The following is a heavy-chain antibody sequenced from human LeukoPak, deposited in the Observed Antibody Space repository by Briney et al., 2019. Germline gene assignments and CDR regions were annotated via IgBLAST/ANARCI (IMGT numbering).Heavy chain of an antibody. V-gene: IGHV3-23*01. CDR1: GFTFSSYA. CDR3: AKDHYDILPGYYTCLIRD. D-gene: IGHD3-9*01. CDR2: ICGSGGST. Sequence: GGSLRLSCAASGFTFSSYAVSGVRQAPGEGGEGVSSICGSGGSTYYADSVKGRFTLSRENSKNTLYLQMNSLKAEDTAVYYWAKDHYDILPGYYTCLIRDWGQGTLVTVSS. J-gene: IGHJ4*02.